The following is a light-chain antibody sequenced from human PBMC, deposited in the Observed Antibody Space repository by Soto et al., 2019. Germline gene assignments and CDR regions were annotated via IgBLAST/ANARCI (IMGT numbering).Light chain of an antibody. CDR1: QSVSSN. J-gene: IGKJ1*01. CDR3: QHYNSYSEA. Sequence: EIVWTRSPGTLSLSPGERATLSCRASQSVSSNFAWYQQKPGPAPRLLIYGASSRATGIPDRFSGSGSGTDFIPTISSLQPDDFATYYCQHYNSYSEAFGQGTKVDIK. V-gene: IGKV3-20*01. CDR2: GAS.